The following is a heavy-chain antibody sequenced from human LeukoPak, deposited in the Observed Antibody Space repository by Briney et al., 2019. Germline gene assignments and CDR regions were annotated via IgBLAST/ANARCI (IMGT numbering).Heavy chain of an antibody. V-gene: IGHV4-59*01. Sequence: SETLSLTCTVSGGSISSYYWSWLPQPPGKGLEWIGYIYYSGSTNYNPSLKSRVTISVDTSKNQFSLKLSSVTAADTAVYYCARRLGYCSGGSCYDAFDIWGQGTMVTVSS. J-gene: IGHJ3*02. CDR2: IYYSGST. CDR1: GGSISSYY. D-gene: IGHD2-15*01. CDR3: ARRLGYCSGGSCYDAFDI.